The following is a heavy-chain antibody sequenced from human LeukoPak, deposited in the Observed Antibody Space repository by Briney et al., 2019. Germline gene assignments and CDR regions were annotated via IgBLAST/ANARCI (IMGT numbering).Heavy chain of an antibody. CDR2: ISTYNGNT. D-gene: IGHD2/OR15-2a*01. V-gene: IGHV1-18*01. Sequence: ASVKVSCKASGYTFTSYGISWVRQAPGQGLEWMGWISTYNGNTNYAQKFQGRVTMTTDTSTSTAYMELRSLRSDDTAVYYCALSTVSGDAFDIWGQGTMVTVSS. CDR3: ALSTVSGDAFDI. J-gene: IGHJ3*02. CDR1: GYTFTSYG.